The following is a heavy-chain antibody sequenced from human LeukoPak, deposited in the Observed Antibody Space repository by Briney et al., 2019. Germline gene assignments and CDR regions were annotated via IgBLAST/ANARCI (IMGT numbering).Heavy chain of an antibody. CDR3: ARQGWSLYFYDF. D-gene: IGHD2/OR15-2a*01. CDR1: GYTFKNNW. CDR2: VYPADADT. V-gene: IGHV5-51*01. J-gene: IGHJ4*02. Sequence: PGESLKISCKASGYTFKNNWIAWVRQKPGKGPEWMGIVYPADADTRYSPSFRGQVTISADESISTTYLQWSSLEASDSAIYYCARQGWSLYFYDFSGQGTVVTVSS.